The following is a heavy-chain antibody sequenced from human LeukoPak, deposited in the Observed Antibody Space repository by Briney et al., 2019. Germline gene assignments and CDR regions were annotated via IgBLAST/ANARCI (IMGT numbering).Heavy chain of an antibody. Sequence: GASVKVSCKVSVYTLTELFMHWVRQAPGKGLEWMGGFDPEDGETIYAQKFQGRVTMTEDTSTDTAYMELSSLRSEDTAVYYCATGGAAAGLNWFDPWGQGTLVTVSS. J-gene: IGHJ5*02. V-gene: IGHV1-24*01. CDR3: ATGGAAAGLNWFDP. CDR2: FDPEDGET. D-gene: IGHD6-13*01. CDR1: VYTLTELF.